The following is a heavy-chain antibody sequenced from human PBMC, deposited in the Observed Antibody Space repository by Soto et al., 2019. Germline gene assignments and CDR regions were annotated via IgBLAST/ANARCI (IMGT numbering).Heavy chain of an antibody. CDR2: IIPILGIA. CDR3: ARGSRVRGENYYYYGMDV. CDR1: GGTFSSYT. V-gene: IGHV1-69*02. Sequence: SVKVSCKASGGTFSSYTISWVRQAPGQGLEWMGRIIPILGIANYAQKFQGRVTITADKSTSTAYMELSSLRSEDTAVYYCARGSRVRGENYYYYGMDVWGQGTTVTVSS. D-gene: IGHD3-10*01. J-gene: IGHJ6*02.